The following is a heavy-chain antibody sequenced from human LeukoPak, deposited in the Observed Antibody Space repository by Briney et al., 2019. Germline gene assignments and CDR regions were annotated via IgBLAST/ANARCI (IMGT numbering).Heavy chain of an antibody. V-gene: IGHV3-33*06. CDR3: AKEGDYCSSSGCHKRGIDY. CDR2: IWYDGSHD. D-gene: IGHD2-2*01. J-gene: IGHJ4*02. Sequence: GTSLRLSCAASGFTFSHYAMYWVRQAPGKGLEWAAVIWYDGSHDTYTDSVKGRFTVSRDNFKNVLHLQMNSLRVEDTAVYYCAKEGDYCSSSGCHKRGIDYWGQGTLVTVSS. CDR1: GFTFSHYA.